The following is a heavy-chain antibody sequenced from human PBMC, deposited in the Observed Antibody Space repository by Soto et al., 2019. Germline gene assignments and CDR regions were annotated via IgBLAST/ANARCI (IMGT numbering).Heavy chain of an antibody. CDR1: GYTFTSYD. J-gene: IGHJ6*02. CDR2: MNPNSGNT. D-gene: IGHD3-22*01. Sequence: ASVKVSCKASGYTFTSYDINWVRQATGQGLEWMGWMNPNSGNTGYAQKFQGRVTMTRNTSISTAYMELSSLGSEDTAVYYCARGQSHSMIVVVIKRSRPYYYGMDVWGQGTTVTVS. CDR3: ARGQSHSMIVVVIKRSRPYYYGMDV. V-gene: IGHV1-8*01.